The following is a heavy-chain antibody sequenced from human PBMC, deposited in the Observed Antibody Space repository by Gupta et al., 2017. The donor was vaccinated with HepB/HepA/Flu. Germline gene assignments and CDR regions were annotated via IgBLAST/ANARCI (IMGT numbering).Heavy chain of an antibody. CDR2: IYSDGTI. CDR1: GFSVSDNY. V-gene: IGHV3-66*01. D-gene: IGHD6-13*01. Sequence: EVQLVESGGDLVQPGGSLRLSCAASGFSVSDNYMSWVRQAPGKGLEWVSVIYSDGTINYADAVKGRFTISRDNSKNTLFLQMNNLRIEDTGVYYCARDTHSWYRADYWGQGTLVTVSS. CDR3: ARDTHSWYRADY. J-gene: IGHJ4*02.